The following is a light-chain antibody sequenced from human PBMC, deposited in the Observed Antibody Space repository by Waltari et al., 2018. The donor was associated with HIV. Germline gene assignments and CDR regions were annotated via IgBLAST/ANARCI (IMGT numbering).Light chain of an antibody. V-gene: IGLV2-23*01. CDR2: DDT. CDR3: SSPSGRDTLI. Sequence: QSALTQPASVSGSPGQSIPISCTGANSDLGTYNLVPWYQQRPGKAPQLIICDDTKRPSGVSTRFSASKSGNTASLTISGLQVEDEADYYCSSPSGRDTLIFGGGTKVTVL. CDR1: NSDLGTYNL. J-gene: IGLJ2*01.